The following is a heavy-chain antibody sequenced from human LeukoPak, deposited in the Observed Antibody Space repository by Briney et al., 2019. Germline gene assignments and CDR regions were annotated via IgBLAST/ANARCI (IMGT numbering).Heavy chain of an antibody. V-gene: IGHV1-69*06. J-gene: IGHJ6*03. D-gene: IGHD4-11*01. Sequence: ASVKVSCKASGGTFSSYAISWVRQAPGQGLEWMGGIIPIFGTANYAQKFQGRVTITADKSTSTAYMELSSLRSEDTAVYYCARVNSYYYYYMDVWGKGTTVTISS. CDR3: ARVNSYYYYYMDV. CDR2: IIPIFGTA. CDR1: GGTFSSYA.